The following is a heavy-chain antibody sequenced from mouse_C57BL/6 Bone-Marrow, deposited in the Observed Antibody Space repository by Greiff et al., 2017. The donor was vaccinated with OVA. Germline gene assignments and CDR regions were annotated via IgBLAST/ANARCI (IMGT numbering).Heavy chain of an antibody. CDR1: GYTFTSYW. CDR2: IDPSDSYT. D-gene: IGHD2-1*01. Sequence: LQQPGAELVKPGASVKLSCKASGYTFTSYWMQWVKQRPGQGLEWIGEIDPSDSYTNYNQKFKGKATLTVDTSSSTAYMQLSSLTSEDSAVYYCARYGKPYFDYWGQGTTLTVSS. V-gene: IGHV1-50*01. CDR3: ARYGKPYFDY. J-gene: IGHJ2*01.